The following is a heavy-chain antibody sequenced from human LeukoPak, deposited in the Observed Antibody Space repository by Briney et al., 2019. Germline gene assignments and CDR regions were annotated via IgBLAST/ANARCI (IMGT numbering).Heavy chain of an antibody. D-gene: IGHD3-16*01. CDR1: GDSISSGDYY. CDR3: ARASVLLSADY. Sequence: PSQTLSLTCTVSGDSISSGDYYWSWIRQPAGKGLEWIGRISSSGSTNYNPSLKSRVTISVDTSKNQFSLNLSSVTAADTAVYYCARASVLLSADYWGQGTLVTVSS. J-gene: IGHJ4*02. CDR2: ISSSGST. V-gene: IGHV4-61*02.